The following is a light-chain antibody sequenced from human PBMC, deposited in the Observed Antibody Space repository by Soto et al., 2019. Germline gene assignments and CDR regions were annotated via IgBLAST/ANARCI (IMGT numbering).Light chain of an antibody. J-gene: IGKJ3*01. CDR3: QQYGSSP. V-gene: IGKV1-39*01. CDR1: QRIDTY. CDR2: AAS. Sequence: DIQLTQSPSSLSASVGDRVTITCRASQRIDTYLNWYQQKPGKAPSLLIYAASRLQSGVPSRFRGSGSETHFTLTISGLQPEDFAVYYCQQYGSSPFGPGTKVDIK.